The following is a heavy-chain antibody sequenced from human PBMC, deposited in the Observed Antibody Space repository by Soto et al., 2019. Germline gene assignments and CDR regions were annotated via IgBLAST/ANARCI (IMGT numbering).Heavy chain of an antibody. Sequence: ASVEVSCTASGYTFTNYAMHWVRQAPGQGLEWMGWINPNSGGTNYAQKFQGWVTMTRDTSISTAYMELSRLRSDDTAVYYCARGHGAVAAHYFDYWGQGTLVTV. V-gene: IGHV1-2*04. CDR1: GYTFTNYA. J-gene: IGHJ4*02. CDR3: ARGHGAVAAHYFDY. D-gene: IGHD6-19*01. CDR2: INPNSGGT.